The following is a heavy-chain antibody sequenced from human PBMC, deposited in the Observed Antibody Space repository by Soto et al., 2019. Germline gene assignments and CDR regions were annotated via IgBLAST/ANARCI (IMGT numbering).Heavy chain of an antibody. V-gene: IGHV4-31*03. CDR1: GGSISIAGYY. CDR3: ARDAPRGTTYNWFDP. Sequence: SDTLSLTCTVSGGSISIAGYYWTFIRQHPGKGLEWIGYIYYSGSTYYNPSLKSRVTISVDTSKNQFALKLSSVTAADTAVYYCARDAPRGTTYNWFDPWGQGTLVTVSS. D-gene: IGHD1-7*01. CDR2: IYYSGST. J-gene: IGHJ5*02.